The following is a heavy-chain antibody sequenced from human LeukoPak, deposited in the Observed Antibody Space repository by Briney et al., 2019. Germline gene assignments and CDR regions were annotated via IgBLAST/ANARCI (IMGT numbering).Heavy chain of an antibody. Sequence: SETLSLTCAVYGGSFSGYYWSWIRQPPGKGLEWIGEINHSGSTNYNPSLKSRVTISVDTSKNQFSLKLSSVTAADTAVYYCARGGYCSGGSCYSGKHDYWGQGTLVSVSS. CDR1: GGSFSGYY. J-gene: IGHJ4*02. D-gene: IGHD2-15*01. CDR3: ARGGYCSGGSCYSGKHDY. CDR2: INHSGST. V-gene: IGHV4-34*01.